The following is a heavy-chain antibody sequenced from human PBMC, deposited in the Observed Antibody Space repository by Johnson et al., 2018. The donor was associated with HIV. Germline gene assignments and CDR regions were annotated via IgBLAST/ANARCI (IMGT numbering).Heavy chain of an antibody. CDR1: GFTFSSYW. CDR2: INQDGSEK. J-gene: IGHJ3*02. V-gene: IGHV3-7*01. D-gene: IGHD1-26*01. Sequence: MQLVESGGGLVQPGGSLRLSCAASGFTFSSYWMTWVRQAPGKGLEWVANINQDGSEKYSVDSVKGRFTISRDNAKNSLYLQMNSLGAEDTAVYYWARYRGSYLPDALDIWGQGTMVTVSS. CDR3: ARYRGSYLPDALDI.